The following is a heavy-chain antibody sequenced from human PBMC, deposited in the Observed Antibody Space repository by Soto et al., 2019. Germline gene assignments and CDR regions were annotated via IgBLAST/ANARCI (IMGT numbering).Heavy chain of an antibody. D-gene: IGHD3-10*01. CDR2: IYYSGST. J-gene: IGHJ6*03. Sequence: SETLSLTCTVSGGSISSYYWSWIRQPPGKGLEWIGYIYYSGSTNYNPSLKSRVTISVDTSKNQFSLKLSSVTAADTAVYYCARMVGGYYNYYYYYYMDVWGKGTTVTVSS. V-gene: IGHV4-59*08. CDR3: ARMVGGYYNYYYYYYMDV. CDR1: GGSISSYY.